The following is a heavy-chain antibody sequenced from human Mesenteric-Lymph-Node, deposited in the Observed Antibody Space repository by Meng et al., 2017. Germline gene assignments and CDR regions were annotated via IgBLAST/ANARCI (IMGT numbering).Heavy chain of an antibody. Sequence: SLKISCAASGFTFDDYAMHWVRQAPGKGLEWVSGISWNSGSIGYADSVKGRFTISRDNAKNSLYLQMNTLRGEDTAVYYCAREWWTGAYNWFDPWGQGTLVTVSS. CDR1: GFTFDDYA. J-gene: IGHJ5*02. V-gene: IGHV3-9*01. CDR2: ISWNSGSI. CDR3: AREWWTGAYNWFDP. D-gene: IGHD3/OR15-3a*01.